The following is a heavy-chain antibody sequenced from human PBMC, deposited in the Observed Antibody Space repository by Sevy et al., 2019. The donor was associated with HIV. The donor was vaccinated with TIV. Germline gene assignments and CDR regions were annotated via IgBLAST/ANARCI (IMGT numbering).Heavy chain of an antibody. CDR1: GFTFSSYA. CDR3: ARDQYYDSSGSPYFDY. D-gene: IGHD3-22*01. J-gene: IGHJ4*02. Sequence: GGSLRLSCAASGFTFSSYAMHWVRQAPGKGLEWVAVISYDGSNKYYADSGKGRFTISRDNSKNTLYLQMNSLRAEDTAVYYCARDQYYDSSGSPYFDYWGQGTLVTVSS. V-gene: IGHV3-30-3*01. CDR2: ISYDGSNK.